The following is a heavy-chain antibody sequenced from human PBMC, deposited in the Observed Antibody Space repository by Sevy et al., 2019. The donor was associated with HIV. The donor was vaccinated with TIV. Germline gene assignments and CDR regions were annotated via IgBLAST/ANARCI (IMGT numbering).Heavy chain of an antibody. J-gene: IGHJ4*02. CDR1: GASISSNDYY. CDR3: ATNSPAGDSSGLDY. D-gene: IGHD3-22*01. V-gene: IGHV4-39*02. CDR2: IHYSWGS. Sequence: SETLSLTCTVSGASISSNDYYWGWIRQPPGKGLEWIGSIHYSWGSYYNLSLLSRVTISLDTSKNHFSLKLTSLTAADTALYYCATNSPAGDSSGLDYWGQGTQVTVSS.